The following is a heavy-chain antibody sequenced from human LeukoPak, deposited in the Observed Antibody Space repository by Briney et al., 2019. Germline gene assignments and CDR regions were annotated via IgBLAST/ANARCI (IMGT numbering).Heavy chain of an antibody. CDR2: IYYSGST. D-gene: IGHD6-19*01. V-gene: IGHV4-30-4*01. J-gene: IGHJ4*02. CDR3: TGGRGFINSSGWPRKTIHYFDY. Sequence: SETLSLTCTVSGGSISSGDYYWSWIRQTPGKGLEWIGYIYYSGSTYYNPSLKSRVTISVDTSKNQFSLKLSSVTAADTAVYYCTGGRGFINSSGWPRKTIHYFDYWGQGTLVTVSS. CDR1: GGSISSGDYY.